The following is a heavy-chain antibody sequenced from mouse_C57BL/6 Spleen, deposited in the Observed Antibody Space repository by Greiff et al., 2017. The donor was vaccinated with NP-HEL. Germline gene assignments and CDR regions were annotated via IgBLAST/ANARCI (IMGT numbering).Heavy chain of an antibody. V-gene: IGHV14-4*01. CDR3: TTGGLRLFAY. Sequence: VQLQQSGAELVRPGASVKLSCTASGFNIKDDYMHWVKQRPEQGLEWIGWIDPENGDTEYASKFQGKATITADTSSNTAYLQISSLTSEDTAVYYCTTGGLRLFAYWGQGTLVTVSA. CDR1: GFNIKDDY. CDR2: IDPENGDT. J-gene: IGHJ3*01. D-gene: IGHD2-4*01.